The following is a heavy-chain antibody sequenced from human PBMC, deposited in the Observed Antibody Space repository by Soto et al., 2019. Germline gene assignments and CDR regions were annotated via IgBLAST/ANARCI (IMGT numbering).Heavy chain of an antibody. CDR2: IYYSGST. CDR1: GGSISSSSYC. V-gene: IGHV4-39*01. CDR3: ARQAPWGQWLDPNWFDP. D-gene: IGHD6-19*01. Sequence: SETLSLTCTVSGGSISSSSYCWGWIRQPPGKGLEWIGSIYYSGSTYYNPSLKSRVTISVDTSKNQFSLKLSSVTAADTAVYYCARQAPWGQWLDPNWFDPWGQGTLVTVSS. J-gene: IGHJ5*02.